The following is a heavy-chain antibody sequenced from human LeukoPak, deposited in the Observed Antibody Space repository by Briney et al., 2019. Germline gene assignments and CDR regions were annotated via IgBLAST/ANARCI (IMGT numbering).Heavy chain of an antibody. D-gene: IGHD1-26*01. CDR3: ASWGEGALDN. CDR2: INWDGDIT. Sequence: GGSLRLSCAASGFTFDDYTMHWVRQPPGKGLEWVSLINWDGDITEYADSVKGRFTISRDNSKNSLFLQMNSLRVEDTGVYYCASWGEGALDNWGQGTLVTVSS. V-gene: IGHV3-43*01. J-gene: IGHJ4*02. CDR1: GFTFDDYT.